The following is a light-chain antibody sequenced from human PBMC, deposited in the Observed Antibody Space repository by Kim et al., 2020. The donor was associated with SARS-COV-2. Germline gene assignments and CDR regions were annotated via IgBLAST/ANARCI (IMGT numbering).Light chain of an antibody. CDR1: SSNIVSNY. CDR2: RNN. Sequence: GQRVTSSCSGSSSNIVSNYVYWYQQLPGTAPKLLIYRNNQRPSGVPDRFSGSKSGTSASLAISGLRSEDEADYYCAAWDDSLSGPLFGGGTQLTVL. CDR3: AAWDDSLSGPL. J-gene: IGLJ3*02. V-gene: IGLV1-47*01.